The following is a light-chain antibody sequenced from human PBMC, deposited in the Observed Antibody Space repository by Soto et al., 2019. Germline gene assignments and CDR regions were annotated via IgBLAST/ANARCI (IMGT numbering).Light chain of an antibody. CDR2: GAS. Sequence: VFTQSPCTLSLSPGESATLSCRASQSLSSSYLAWYQQKPGQAPRLLIYGASSRATGIPARFSGSGSGTEFTITISSLQSVDFEVYACQQYNNWPWTFGQGTKVDIK. J-gene: IGKJ1*01. CDR1: QSLSSSY. CDR3: QQYNNWPWT. V-gene: IGKV3-15*01.